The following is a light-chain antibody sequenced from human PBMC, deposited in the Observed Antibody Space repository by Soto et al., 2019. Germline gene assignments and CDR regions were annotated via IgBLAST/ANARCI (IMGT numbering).Light chain of an antibody. J-gene: IGLJ3*02. Sequence: SVLTQPPSVSAAPGQTVTISCSGSSSNIGNNYVSWYQQLPGTAPKLLIYENNKRPSGIPDRFSGSKSGTSATLGITGLQTGDEADYYCGTWDSSLSAWVFGGGTKLTVL. CDR2: ENN. CDR1: SSNIGNNY. V-gene: IGLV1-51*02. CDR3: GTWDSSLSAWV.